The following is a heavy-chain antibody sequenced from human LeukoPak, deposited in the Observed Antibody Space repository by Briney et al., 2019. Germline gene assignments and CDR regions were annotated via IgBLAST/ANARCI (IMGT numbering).Heavy chain of an antibody. J-gene: IGHJ4*02. CDR1: GGTFSTYA. V-gene: IGHV1-69*13. CDR2: IIPIFGTA. D-gene: IGHD6-6*01. CDR3: ARAAYSSSYAAGY. Sequence: SVKVSCKASGGTFSTYAISWVRQAPGQGLEWMGGIIPIFGTANYAQKFQGRVTITADESTSTAYMELSSLRSEDTAVYYCARAAYSSSYAAGYWGQGTLITVSS.